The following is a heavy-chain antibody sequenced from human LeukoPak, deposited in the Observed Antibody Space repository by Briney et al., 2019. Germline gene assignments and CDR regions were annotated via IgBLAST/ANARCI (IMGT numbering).Heavy chain of an antibody. J-gene: IGHJ4*02. V-gene: IGHV1-18*01. CDR2: ISAYNGNT. Sequence: GASVTVSCQASRYRFTSSVISWVRPAPGQGLEWMGCISAYNGNTNYAQKLQGRVTMTTDTSTSTAYMELRSLRSDDTAVYYCARGGDGDILTGLVFDYWGQGTLVTVSS. CDR1: RYRFTSSV. CDR3: ARGGDGDILTGLVFDY. D-gene: IGHD3-9*01.